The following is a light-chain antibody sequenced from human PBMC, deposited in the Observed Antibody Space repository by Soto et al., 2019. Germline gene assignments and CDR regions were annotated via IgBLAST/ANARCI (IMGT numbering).Light chain of an antibody. Sequence: TLSCRASQSVSNNYLAWYQQKPGQAPRLLIYGASSRATGIPDRFSGSGSGTDFTLTISRLEPEDFAVYYCQQYGSSPLTFGGGTKVDIK. CDR2: GAS. J-gene: IGKJ4*01. CDR1: QSVSNNY. V-gene: IGKV3-20*01. CDR3: QQYGSSPLT.